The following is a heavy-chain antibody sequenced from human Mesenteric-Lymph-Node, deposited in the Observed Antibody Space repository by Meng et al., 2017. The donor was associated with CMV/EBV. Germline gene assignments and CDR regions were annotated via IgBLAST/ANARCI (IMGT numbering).Heavy chain of an antibody. J-gene: IGHJ4*02. D-gene: IGHD3-3*01. V-gene: IGHV4-61*01. Sequence: SETLSLTCTVSGGSVSSGSYYWSWIRQPPGKGLEWIGYIYYSGSTKYNPSLKSRVTISVDTSKNKFSLKGSSVTAADTAVYYCVRGGWFDSWSGYYPVDYWGQGTLVTVSS. CDR1: GGSVSSGSYY. CDR2: IYYSGST. CDR3: VRGGWFDSWSGYYPVDY.